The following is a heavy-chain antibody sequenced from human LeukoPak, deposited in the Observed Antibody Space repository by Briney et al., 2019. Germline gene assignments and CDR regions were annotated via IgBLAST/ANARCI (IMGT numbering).Heavy chain of an antibody. Sequence: PGGSLRLSCAASGFTFSGYDMHWVRQATGKGLEWVSAIGTAGDTYYPGSVKGRFTISRENAKNSLYLQMNSLRAGDTAVYYYARDSGYSYGQAFDIWGQGTMVTVSS. J-gene: IGHJ3*02. CDR2: IGTAGDT. D-gene: IGHD5-18*01. V-gene: IGHV3-13*01. CDR1: GFTFSGYD. CDR3: ARDSGYSYGQAFDI.